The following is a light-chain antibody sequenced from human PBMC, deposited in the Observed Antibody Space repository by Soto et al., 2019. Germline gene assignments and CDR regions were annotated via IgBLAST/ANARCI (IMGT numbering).Light chain of an antibody. V-gene: IGLV2-8*01. CDR3: SSYAGNTYFVR. CDR2: EVN. CDR1: SSDVGGSNY. J-gene: IGLJ2*01. Sequence: QSALTQPPSASGSPGQSVTISCTGTSSDVGGSNYVSWYQQHPGKAPKLMIYEVNKRPSGVPDRFSGSKSGNTASQTVSGLQAEDEADYYCSSYAGNTYFVRFGGGTKLTVL.